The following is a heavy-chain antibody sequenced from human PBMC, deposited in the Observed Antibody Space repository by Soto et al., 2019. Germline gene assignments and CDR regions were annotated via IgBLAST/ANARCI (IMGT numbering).Heavy chain of an antibody. D-gene: IGHD6-19*01. J-gene: IGHJ4*02. CDR1: GFTFSSYW. V-gene: IGHV3-7*01. CDR3: ARESIAVAGRFDY. Sequence: GGSLRLSCAASGFTFSSYWMSWVRQAPGKGLEWVANIKQDGSEKYYVDSVKGRFTISRDNAKNSLYLQMNSLRAEDTAVYYCARESIAVAGRFDYWGQGTLVTVSS. CDR2: IKQDGSEK.